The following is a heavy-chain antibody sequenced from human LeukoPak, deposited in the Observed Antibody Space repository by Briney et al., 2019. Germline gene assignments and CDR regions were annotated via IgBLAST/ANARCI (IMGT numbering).Heavy chain of an antibody. J-gene: IGHJ4*02. CDR3: TKEDGSYGSGRYYHFDY. V-gene: IGHV3-23*01. CDR2: ICGHGISI. CDR1: GFTFSNYA. Sequence: GGSLRLSCEASGFTFSNYAMSWVRQAPGKGLEWVSGICGHGISIYYADSVKGRFTISRDNSKSTLYLVMNSLRAEDTAVYYCTKEDGSYGSGRYYHFDYWGQGTLVTVSS. D-gene: IGHD3-10*01.